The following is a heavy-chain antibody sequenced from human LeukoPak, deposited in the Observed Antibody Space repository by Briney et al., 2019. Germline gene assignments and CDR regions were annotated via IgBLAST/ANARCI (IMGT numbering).Heavy chain of an antibody. CDR1: GFTFSSYA. J-gene: IGHJ5*02. D-gene: IGHD5-12*01. Sequence: PGGSLRLSCAASGFTFSSYAMSWVRQAPGKGLEWVSAISGSGGSTYYADSVKGRFTISRDNSKNTLYLQMNSLRAEDTAVHYCAKDLYGYVSNWFDPWGQGTLVTVSS. CDR3: AKDLYGYVSNWFDP. V-gene: IGHV3-23*01. CDR2: ISGSGGST.